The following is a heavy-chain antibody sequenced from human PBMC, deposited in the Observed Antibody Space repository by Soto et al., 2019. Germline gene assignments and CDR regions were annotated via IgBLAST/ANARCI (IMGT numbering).Heavy chain of an antibody. CDR3: AMVEYSYAPYFDY. V-gene: IGHV3-53*01. Sequence: GGSLRLSCAASGFTVSSNYMSWVRQAPGKGLEWVSVIYSGGSTYYADSVKGRFTISRDNSKNTLYLQMNSLRAEDTAVYYCAMVEYSYAPYFDYWGQGTLVTGS. J-gene: IGHJ4*02. CDR1: GFTVSSNY. CDR2: IYSGGST. D-gene: IGHD5-18*01.